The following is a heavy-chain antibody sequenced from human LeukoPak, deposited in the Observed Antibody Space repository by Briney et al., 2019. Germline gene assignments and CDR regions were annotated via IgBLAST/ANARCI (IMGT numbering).Heavy chain of an antibody. CDR3: ARDQGYYDFWSGYYTPFDY. V-gene: IGHV3-48*01. Sequence: GGSLRLSCAASGFTFSSYSMNWVRQAPGKGLEWVSYISSSSSTIYYADSVKGRFTISRDNAKNSLYLQMSSLRAEDTAVYYCARDQGYYDFWSGYYTPFDYWGQGTLVTVSS. J-gene: IGHJ4*02. CDR2: ISSSSSTI. D-gene: IGHD3-3*01. CDR1: GFTFSSYS.